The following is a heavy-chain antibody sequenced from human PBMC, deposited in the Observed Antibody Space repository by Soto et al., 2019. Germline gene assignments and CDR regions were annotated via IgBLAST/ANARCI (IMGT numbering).Heavy chain of an antibody. D-gene: IGHD2-21*02. CDR1: GGSISSYY. J-gene: IGHJ6*02. CDR2: MYNTGST. V-gene: IGHV4-59*01. Sequence: QVRLQESGPGLVKPSETLSLTCTVSGGSISSYYWSWIRQPPGKGLEWIGYMYNTGSTIYNPSLKGRGTQSRSPSEEPFSLKPESLTGSDPAGYFRAGDSWGYCGADCYPLDVWGQGTTVTVSS. CDR3: AGDSWGYCGADCYPLDV.